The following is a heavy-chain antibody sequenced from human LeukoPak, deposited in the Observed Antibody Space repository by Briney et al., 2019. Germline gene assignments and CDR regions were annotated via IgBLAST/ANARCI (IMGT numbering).Heavy chain of an antibody. D-gene: IGHD1-14*01. Sequence: GRSLRLSCAASGFTFSSYGMHWVRQAPGKGLEWVAVISYDGSNKYYADSVKGRFTISRDNSKNTLYLQMNSLRAEDTAVYYCAKDATPTGKDAFDIWGQGTMVTVSS. CDR3: AKDATPTGKDAFDI. V-gene: IGHV3-30*18. J-gene: IGHJ3*02. CDR1: GFTFSSYG. CDR2: ISYDGSNK.